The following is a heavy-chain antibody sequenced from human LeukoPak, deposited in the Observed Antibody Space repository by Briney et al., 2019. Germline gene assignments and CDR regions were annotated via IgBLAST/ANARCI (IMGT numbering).Heavy chain of an antibody. D-gene: IGHD2-15*01. CDR3: VRPLGGGSYFHGGDY. V-gene: IGHV5-51*01. CDR2: IYPGDSET. CDR1: GYRFTGQW. Sequence: GESLKISCQGSGYRFTGQWIGWVRPTPGKGLEWMGIIYPGDSETRYSPSFQGQVTISADKSITTAYLQWSSLKASDTAMYYCVRPLGGGSYFHGGDYWGQGTLVTVSS. J-gene: IGHJ4*02.